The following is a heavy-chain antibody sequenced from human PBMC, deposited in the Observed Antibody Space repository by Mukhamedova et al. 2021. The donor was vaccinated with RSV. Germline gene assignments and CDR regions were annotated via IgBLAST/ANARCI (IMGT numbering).Heavy chain of an antibody. J-gene: IGHJ4*02. V-gene: IGHV1-69*04. Sequence: GRIIPILGIANYAQKFQGRVTITADKSTSTAYMELSSLRSEDTAVYYCASEGDGYNQPYFDYWGQGTLVTVSS. D-gene: IGHD5-24*01. CDR2: IIPILGIA. CDR3: ASEGDGYNQPYFDY.